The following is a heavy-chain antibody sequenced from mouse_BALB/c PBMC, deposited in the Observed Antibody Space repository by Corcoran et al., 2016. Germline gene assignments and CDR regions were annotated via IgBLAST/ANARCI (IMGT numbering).Heavy chain of an antibody. CDR1: GFPITSGYY. CDR2: ITHSGET. Sequence: QLQESGPGLVTPSQSLFLACSITGFPITSGYYWIWIRQSPGKPLEWMGYITHSGETFYNPSLQSPISITRETSKNQFFLQLNSVTTEDTAMYYCAGDYDGYGYFDVWGAGTTVTVSS. J-gene: IGHJ1*01. CDR3: AGDYDGYGYFDV. V-gene: IGHV12-3*02. D-gene: IGHD2-3*01.